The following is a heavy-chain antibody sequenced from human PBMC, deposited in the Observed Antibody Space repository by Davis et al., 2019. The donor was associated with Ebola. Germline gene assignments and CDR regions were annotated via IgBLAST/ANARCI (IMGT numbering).Heavy chain of an antibody. CDR1: GFTFSSYA. Sequence: GESLKISCAASGFTFSSYAMSWVRQAPGKGLEWVSAISGSGGSTYYADSVKGRFTISRDDSKNTAYLQMNSLKTEDTAVYYCSGTVTTSSASHRVDYWGQGTLVTVSS. CDR3: SGTVTTSSASHRVDY. CDR2: ISGSGGST. D-gene: IGHD4-11*01. J-gene: IGHJ4*02. V-gene: IGHV3-23*01.